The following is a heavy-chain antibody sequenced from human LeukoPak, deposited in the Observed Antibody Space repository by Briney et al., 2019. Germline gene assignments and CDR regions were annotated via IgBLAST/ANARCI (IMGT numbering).Heavy chain of an antibody. J-gene: IGHJ2*01. CDR3: ARVYRSGWYGQLWWYFDL. CDR2: ISGGGGGT. D-gene: IGHD6-19*01. V-gene: IGHV3-23*01. Sequence: GGSLRLSCAASGFTFSSYSMNWVRQAPGKGLEWVSAISGGGGGTHYADSVKGRFTISRDNSKNTLSLQMNSLRAEDTAVYYCARVYRSGWYGQLWWYFDLWGRGTLVTVSS. CDR1: GFTFSSYS.